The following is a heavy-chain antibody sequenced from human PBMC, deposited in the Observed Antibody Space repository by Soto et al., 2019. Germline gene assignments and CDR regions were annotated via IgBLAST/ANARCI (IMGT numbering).Heavy chain of an antibody. CDR2: ISSTTNYI. CDR3: ARESEDLPSNFHF. Sequence: GRSLRLSCAASGFTFTRYSMNWVRQAPGKGLEWVSSISSTTNYIYYGDSMKGRFTISRDNAKNSLYLEMNSLRAEDTAVYYCARESEDLPSNFHFWGPGTLVTVSS. V-gene: IGHV3-21*06. J-gene: IGHJ4*02. CDR1: GFTFTRYS.